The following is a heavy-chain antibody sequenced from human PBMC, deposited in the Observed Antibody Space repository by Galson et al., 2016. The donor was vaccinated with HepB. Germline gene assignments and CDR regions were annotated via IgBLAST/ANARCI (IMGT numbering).Heavy chain of an antibody. Sequence: SLRLSCAASGFTFSNYAMSWVRQAPGKGLEWVSSINIGGDSTYYADSVKGRFTISRDNSKNTVYLQMNSLRVDDTAVYYCAKGTTLQVHFGYFDHWGQGTLVTVSS. CDR1: GFTFSNYA. D-gene: IGHD1/OR15-1a*01. CDR2: INIGGDST. V-gene: IGHV3-23*01. CDR3: AKGTTLQVHFGYFDH. J-gene: IGHJ4*02.